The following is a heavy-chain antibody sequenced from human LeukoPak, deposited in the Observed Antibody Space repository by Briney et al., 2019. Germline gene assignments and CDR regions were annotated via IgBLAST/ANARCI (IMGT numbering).Heavy chain of an antibody. CDR3: ASPGIAVAGLFDY. CDR2: IRYDESHT. V-gene: IGHV3-30*02. CDR1: GFIFSSYG. J-gene: IGHJ4*02. Sequence: GGSLRLSCAASGFIFSSYGMNWVRQAPGKGLEWVAFIRYDESHTFYADSVKGRFTISRDNSKNTLYLQMNSLRAEDTAVYYCASPGIAVAGLFDYWGQGTLVTVSS. D-gene: IGHD6-19*01.